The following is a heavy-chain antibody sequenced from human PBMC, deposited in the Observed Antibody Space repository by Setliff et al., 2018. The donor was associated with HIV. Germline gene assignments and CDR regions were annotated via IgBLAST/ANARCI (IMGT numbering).Heavy chain of an antibody. J-gene: IGHJ6*02. CDR1: GHTFTGHY. CDR2: VNPNSGDA. Sequence: ASVKVSCKASGHTFTGHYLHWVRQAPGQGLEWLGWVNPNSGDAIYAQNFQGRVTMTRDTSINAAYMELRGLRSDDTAVYYCARNFGLSPSGKYYYYYGMDIWGQGTTVTVS. V-gene: IGHV1-2*02. D-gene: IGHD3-10*01. CDR3: ARNFGLSPSGKYYYYYGMDI.